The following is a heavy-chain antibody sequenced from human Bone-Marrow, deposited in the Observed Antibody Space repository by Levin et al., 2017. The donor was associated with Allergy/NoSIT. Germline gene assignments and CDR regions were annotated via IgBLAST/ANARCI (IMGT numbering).Heavy chain of an antibody. CDR1: GGSISSSSYY. V-gene: IGHV4-39*01. Sequence: SETLSLTCTVSGGSISSSSYYWGWIRQPPGKGLEWIGSIYYSGSTYYNPSLKSRVTISVDTSKNQFSLKLSSVTAADTAVYYCARPATVSTRSLYYYYYMDVWGKGTTVTVSS. J-gene: IGHJ6*03. D-gene: IGHD4-11*01. CDR2: IYYSGST. CDR3: ARPATVSTRSLYYYYYMDV.